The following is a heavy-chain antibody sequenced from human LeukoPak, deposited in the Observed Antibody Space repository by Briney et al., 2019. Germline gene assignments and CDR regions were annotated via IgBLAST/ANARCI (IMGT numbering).Heavy chain of an antibody. CDR1: GFTFTTYN. CDR3: ARGRQLWLADY. D-gene: IGHD5-18*01. CDR2: ISPSSSTI. Sequence: GGSLRLSCAASGFTFTTYNMNWVRQAPGKGLEWISYISPSSSTIYYADSVKGRFTVSRDNAKNSLYLQMNCLRDEDTAVYYCARGRQLWLADYWGQGTLVTVSS. V-gene: IGHV3-48*02. J-gene: IGHJ4*02.